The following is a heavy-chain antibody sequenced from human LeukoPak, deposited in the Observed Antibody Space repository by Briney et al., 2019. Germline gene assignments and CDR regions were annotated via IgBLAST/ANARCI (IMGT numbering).Heavy chain of an antibody. D-gene: IGHD6-19*01. J-gene: IGHJ4*02. CDR2: ISSSSSYI. Sequence: PGGSLRLSCAASGFTFSSYSINWVRQAPGKGLEWVSSISSSSSYIYYADSVKGRFTISRDNAKNSLYLQMNSLRAEDTAVYYCARDSIGSYYFDFWGQGTLVTVSS. V-gene: IGHV3-21*01. CDR3: ARDSIGSYYFDF. CDR1: GFTFSSYS.